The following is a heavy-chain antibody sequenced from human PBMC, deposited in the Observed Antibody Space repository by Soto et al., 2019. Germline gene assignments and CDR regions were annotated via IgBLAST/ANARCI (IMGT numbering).Heavy chain of an antibody. V-gene: IGHV1-69*02. D-gene: IGHD3-10*01. CDR1: GGTFSSYT. CDR3: ARGLYGSGDYYYGMDV. J-gene: IGHJ6*02. Sequence: QVQLVQSGAEVKKPGSSMKVSCKASGGTFSSYTISWVRQAPGQGLEWMGRIIPILGIANYAQKFQGRVTITADKSTSTAYMELSSLRSEDTAVYYCARGLYGSGDYYYGMDVWGQGTTVTVSS. CDR2: IIPILGIA.